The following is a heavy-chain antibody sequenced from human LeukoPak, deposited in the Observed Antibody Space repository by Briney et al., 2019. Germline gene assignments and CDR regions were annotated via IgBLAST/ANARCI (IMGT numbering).Heavy chain of an antibody. CDR3: AKVGYDSWAIDY. D-gene: IGHD3-3*01. CDR2: ISGRGGST. V-gene: IGHV3-23*01. J-gene: IGHJ4*02. Sequence: GGSLRLSCAASGFTFSTYAMSWVRQAPGKGLEWVSGISGRGGSTYYADSVKGRFPISRDNSKNTLYLQMNSLRAEDTAVYYCAKVGYDSWAIDYWGQGTLVTVSS. CDR1: GFTFSTYA.